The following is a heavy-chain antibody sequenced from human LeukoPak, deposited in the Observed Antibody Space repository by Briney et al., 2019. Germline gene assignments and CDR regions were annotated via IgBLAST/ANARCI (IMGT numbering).Heavy chain of an antibody. CDR1: GFTFSSYS. Sequence: GSLRLSCAASGFTFSSYSMNWIRQPPGKGLEWIGEINHSGSTNYNPSLKSRVTISVDTSKNQFSLKLSSVTAADTAVYYCAREESSGYCRSTSGYSSRWFAPWGQETLVTVPS. D-gene: IGHD2-2*01. CDR2: INHSGST. CDR3: AREESSGYCRSTSGYSSRWFAP. V-gene: IGHV4-34*01. J-gene: IGHJ5*02.